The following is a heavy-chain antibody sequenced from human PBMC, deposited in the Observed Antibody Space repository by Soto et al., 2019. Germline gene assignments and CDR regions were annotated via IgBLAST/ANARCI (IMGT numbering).Heavy chain of an antibody. CDR3: ARELPPDL. V-gene: IGHV3-53*01. CDR1: GFTVSSKY. J-gene: IGHJ5*02. D-gene: IGHD2-15*01. CDR2: IWSAGLT. Sequence: GGSLRLSCVASGFTVSSKYMTRVRQAPGKGLEWVSIIWSAGLTYYADSVKGRFTISRDNSKNTVYLQMNSLRAEDSAVYYCARELPPDLWGQGTLVTVSS.